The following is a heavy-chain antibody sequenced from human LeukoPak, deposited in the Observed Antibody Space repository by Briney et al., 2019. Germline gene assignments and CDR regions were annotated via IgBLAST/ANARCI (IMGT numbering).Heavy chain of an antibody. D-gene: IGHD4-17*01. CDR1: GFTFSNSD. V-gene: IGHV3-35*02. Sequence: GGSLRLSCAASGFTFSNSDMNWVHQAPGKGLEWVSGVSWNGSRTHYADSVKGQFIISRDNAKNSLYLQMNSLRAEDTAVYYCARDRDGDYAHWVYYFDYWGQGTLVTVSS. CDR2: VSWNGSRT. CDR3: ARDRDGDYAHWVYYFDY. J-gene: IGHJ4*02.